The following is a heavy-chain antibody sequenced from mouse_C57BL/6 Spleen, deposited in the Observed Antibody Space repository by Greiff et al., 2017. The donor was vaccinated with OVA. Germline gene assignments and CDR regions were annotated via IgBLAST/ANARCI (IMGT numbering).Heavy chain of an antibody. CDR3: ARSGHYYGSSSYYFDY. CDR1: GYSITSDY. D-gene: IGHD1-1*01. V-gene: IGHV3-8*01. Sequence: EVKLQESGPGLAKPSQTLSLTCSVTGYSITSDYWNWIRKFPGNKLEYMGYISYSGSTYYNPSLKSRISITRDTSKNQYYLQLNSVTTEDTATYYCARSGHYYGSSSYYFDYWGQGTTLTVSS. J-gene: IGHJ2*01. CDR2: ISYSGST.